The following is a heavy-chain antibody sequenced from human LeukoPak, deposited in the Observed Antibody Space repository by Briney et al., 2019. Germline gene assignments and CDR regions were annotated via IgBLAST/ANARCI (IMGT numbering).Heavy chain of an antibody. Sequence: GGSLRLSCAASGFTFSSYWMSWVRQAPGKGLEWVANIKQDGSEKYYVDSVKGRFTISRDNAKNSLYLQMNSLRAEDMAVYYCARDPYYDSSGYYLEIDYWGQGTLVTVSS. CDR3: ARDPYYDSSGYYLEIDY. CDR2: IKQDGSEK. D-gene: IGHD3-22*01. J-gene: IGHJ4*02. CDR1: GFTFSSYW. V-gene: IGHV3-7*01.